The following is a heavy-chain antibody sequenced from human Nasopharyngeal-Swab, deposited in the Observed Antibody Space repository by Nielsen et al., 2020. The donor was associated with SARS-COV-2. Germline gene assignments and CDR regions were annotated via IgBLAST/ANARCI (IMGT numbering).Heavy chain of an antibody. J-gene: IGHJ6*02. V-gene: IGHV1-24*01. CDR1: GYTLTELS. D-gene: IGHD6-19*01. CDR3: ATGAAVAGTPISYYYYGMDV. Sequence: ASVKVSCKVSGYTLTELSMHWVRQATGKGLEWMGGFDPEDGETIYAQKFQGRVTMTEDTSTDTAYMELSSLRSEDTAVYYCATGAAVAGTPISYYYYGMDVWGQGTTVTVSS. CDR2: FDPEDGET.